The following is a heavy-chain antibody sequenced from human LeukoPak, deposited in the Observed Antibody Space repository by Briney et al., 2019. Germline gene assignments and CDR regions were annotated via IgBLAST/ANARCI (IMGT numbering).Heavy chain of an antibody. D-gene: IGHD2-21*02. Sequence: GGPLRLSCAASGFTFSNYAMSWIRQAPGKGLEWVSSISRSGGTKYHADSVKGRFTISRDNSENTLDLQMNSLRVDDTALYYCAKTLLPVTATGGWFDPWGQGTLVTVSS. CDR3: AKTLLPVTATGGWFDP. J-gene: IGHJ5*02. CDR2: ISRSGGTK. V-gene: IGHV3-23*01. CDR1: GFTFSNYA.